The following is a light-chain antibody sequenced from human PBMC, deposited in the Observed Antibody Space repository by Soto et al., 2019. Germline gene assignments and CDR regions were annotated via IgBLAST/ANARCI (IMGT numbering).Light chain of an antibody. V-gene: IGKV1-39*01. CDR1: QSISTY. J-gene: IGKJ2*01. Sequence: DIQMTQSPSSLSASVGDRVTITCRASQSISTYLKWYQQKPGRAPKFLIYDASNLQSGVPSRFSGRGSGTDFTLTIIGLQPEDFATYYCQQSYITPNTFGQGTKLEIK. CDR2: DAS. CDR3: QQSYITPNT.